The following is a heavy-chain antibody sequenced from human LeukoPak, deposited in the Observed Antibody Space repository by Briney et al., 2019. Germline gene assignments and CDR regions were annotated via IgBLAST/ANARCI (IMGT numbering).Heavy chain of an antibody. Sequence: GGSLRLSCAASGFSFSYYTMNWVRQAPGRGLEWVSSISSSGSYIYYADSVKGRFTISRDNAKNSVYLQMNSLRAEDTAVYFCARQYSYDPRGWFDPWGQGTLVTVSS. CDR1: GFSFSYYT. CDR2: ISSSGSYI. CDR3: ARQYSYDPRGWFDP. V-gene: IGHV3-21*01. J-gene: IGHJ5*02. D-gene: IGHD5-12*01.